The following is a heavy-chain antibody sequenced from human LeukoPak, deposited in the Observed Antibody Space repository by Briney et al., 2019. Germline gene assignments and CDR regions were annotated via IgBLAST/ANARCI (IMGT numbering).Heavy chain of an antibody. Sequence: SETLSLTCTVSGGSINNYYWTWVRQPPGKGLEWIGYVYYSGSTNYNPSLNSRVTISVDTSKNQFSLKLSSVTAADTAVYYCARRHKVGAGDAFDIWGQGTMVTVSS. J-gene: IGHJ3*02. CDR3: ARRHKVGAGDAFDI. CDR1: GGSINNYY. D-gene: IGHD3-10*01. CDR2: VYYSGST. V-gene: IGHV4-59*08.